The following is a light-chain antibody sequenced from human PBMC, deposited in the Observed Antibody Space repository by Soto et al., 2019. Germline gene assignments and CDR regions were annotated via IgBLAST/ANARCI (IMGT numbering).Light chain of an antibody. Sequence: EIVLTQSPATLSLSPGERATLSCRASQSVSSSFLGWYQQKPGQAPRLLISDTSNRATGIPARFSGSGSGTDFTLTISSLEPEDFAVYYCQQRSNWRITFGQGTR. V-gene: IGKV3D-20*02. J-gene: IGKJ5*01. CDR3: QQRSNWRIT. CDR2: DTS. CDR1: QSVSSSF.